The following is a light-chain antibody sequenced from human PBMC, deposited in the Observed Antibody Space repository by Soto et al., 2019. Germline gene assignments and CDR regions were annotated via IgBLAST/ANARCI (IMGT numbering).Light chain of an antibody. J-gene: IGLJ3*02. CDR1: GSDVGDSSH. V-gene: IGLV2-11*01. CDR3: CLSPGSLTWL. Sequence: QFVLTQPRSVSGSPGQSVTISCTATGSDVGDSSHVSWYQLHPGKAPKLMIYEVNNRPSGVPDRFSGSKSGSTASLTISGLQAEDEAEYYCCLSPGSLTWLFGGGTKVTVL. CDR2: EVN.